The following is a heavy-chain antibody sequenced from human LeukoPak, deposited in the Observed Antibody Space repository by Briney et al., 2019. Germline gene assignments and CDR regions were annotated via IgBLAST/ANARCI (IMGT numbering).Heavy chain of an antibody. CDR2: IYTGGST. CDR1: GGSISSGSYY. V-gene: IGHV4-61*02. Sequence: SQTLSLTCTVSGGSISSGSYYWSWIRQPAGKGLEWIGRIYTGGSTNYNPSLKSRVTISVDTSKNQFSLKLSSVTAADTAVYYCARDPRYCSGGSCYYNWFDPWGQGTLVTVSS. CDR3: ARDPRYCSGGSCYYNWFDP. J-gene: IGHJ5*02. D-gene: IGHD2-15*01.